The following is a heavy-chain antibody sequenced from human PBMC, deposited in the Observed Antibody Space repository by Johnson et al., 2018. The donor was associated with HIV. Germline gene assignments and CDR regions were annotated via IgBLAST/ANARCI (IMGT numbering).Heavy chain of an antibody. Sequence: QVHLVESGGGVVQPGRSLRLSCAASGFTFSSYAMHWVRQAPGKGLEWVAVISYDGSNKYYTDSVKGRFTISRDNSKHTLYLQMNSLRAEDTAVYYCAKDGYYDFWSGYHGADAFDIWGQGTMVTVSS. CDR3: AKDGYYDFWSGYHGADAFDI. CDR1: GFTFSSYA. D-gene: IGHD3-3*01. V-gene: IGHV3-30-3*01. J-gene: IGHJ3*02. CDR2: ISYDGSNK.